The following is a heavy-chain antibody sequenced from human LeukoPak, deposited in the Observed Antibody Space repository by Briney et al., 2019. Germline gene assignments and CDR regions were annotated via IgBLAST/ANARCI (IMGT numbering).Heavy chain of an antibody. J-gene: IGHJ4*02. D-gene: IGHD3-10*01. CDR2: ISAYNGNT. CDR3: ATIVYGSGSYYNEDGY. CDR1: GYTFTSYG. V-gene: IGHV1-18*01. Sequence: GASVKVSCKASGYTFTSYGISWVRQAPGQGLEWMGWISAYNGNTNYAQKLQGRVTMTTDTSTSTAYMELRSLRSDDTAVYYCATIVYGSGSYYNEDGYWGQGTLVTVSS.